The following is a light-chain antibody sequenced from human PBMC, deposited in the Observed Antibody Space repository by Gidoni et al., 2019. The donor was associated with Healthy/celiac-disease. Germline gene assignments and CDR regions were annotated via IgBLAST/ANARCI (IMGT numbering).Light chain of an antibody. V-gene: IGKV3-11*01. Sequence: EIVFTPSPPTLSLSPGERPTLSCSASQSVSTYLAWYQPKPGQAPRILIDDASKRDTGIPARLSGSVSVTDFTLTISRLETEDFAVYYCQQRSNWPPYEYSVGQGTKLEIK. CDR2: DAS. J-gene: IGKJ2*03. CDR1: QSVSTY. CDR3: QQRSNWPPYEYS.